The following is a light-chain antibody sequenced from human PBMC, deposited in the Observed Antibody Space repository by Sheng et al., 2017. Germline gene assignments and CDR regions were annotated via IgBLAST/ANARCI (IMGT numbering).Light chain of an antibody. CDR1: QSVSTSY. Sequence: EIVLTQSPDTLSLSPGERATLSCRASQSVSTSYLAWYQQKPGQAPRLLIYGASSRATGIPDRFSGSGSGTDFTLTISSLQPDDFATYYCQQYNNFSPWTFGQGTKVEVK. V-gene: IGKV3-20*01. CDR2: GAS. J-gene: IGKJ1*01. CDR3: QQYNNFSPWT.